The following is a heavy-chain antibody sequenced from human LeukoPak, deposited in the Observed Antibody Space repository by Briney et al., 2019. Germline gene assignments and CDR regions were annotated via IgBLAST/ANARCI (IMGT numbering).Heavy chain of an antibody. Sequence: GSLRLSCAASGFTFSSYAMSWVRQAPGKGLEWVSTISGNGGSTYYADSVKGRFTISRDNSKNTLYLQMNSLRAEDTAVYYCATSYSSSSWGIFGYWGQGTLVTVSS. V-gene: IGHV3-23*01. CDR3: ATSYSSSSWGIFGY. J-gene: IGHJ4*02. D-gene: IGHD6-6*01. CDR1: GFTFSSYA. CDR2: ISGNGGST.